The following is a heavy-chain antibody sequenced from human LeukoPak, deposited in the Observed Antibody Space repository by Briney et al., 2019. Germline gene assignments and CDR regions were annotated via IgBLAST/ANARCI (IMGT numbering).Heavy chain of an antibody. CDR1: GGSISDYS. CDR3: ARGNYYYYYMDV. CDR2: IYYSGSA. J-gene: IGHJ6*03. V-gene: IGHV4-59*01. Sequence: SETLSLTCTVSGGSISDYSWSWIRQPPGKGLEWIGNIYYSGSANHNPSLKSRVTISVDTSKNQFSLKLSSVTAADTAVYYCARGNYYYYYMDVWGKGTTVTVSS.